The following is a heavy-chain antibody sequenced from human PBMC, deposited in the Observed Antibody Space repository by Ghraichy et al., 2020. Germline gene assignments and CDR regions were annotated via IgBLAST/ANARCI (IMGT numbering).Heavy chain of an antibody. D-gene: IGHD2-21*02. CDR1: AYTFTDYY. J-gene: IGHJ3*02. Sequence: ASVKVSCKASAYTFTDYYLHWVRQAPGQGLEWMGWINPDSGATKYEKMFQGRVTMTRDTSIATAYMELSGLTSDDTAVFYCARASWVTGGARSAFDIWGQGTMVSVSS. CDR3: ARASWVTGGARSAFDI. CDR2: INPDSGAT. V-gene: IGHV1-2*02.